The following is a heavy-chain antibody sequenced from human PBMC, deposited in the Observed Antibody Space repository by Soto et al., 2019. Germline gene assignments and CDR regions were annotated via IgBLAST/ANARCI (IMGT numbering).Heavy chain of an antibody. CDR1: GFTFSSFE. CDR3: ARDNGACSTTTCYRYFDP. CDR2: INIGTTT. Sequence: PGGSLRLSCAASGFTFSSFEMNWVRQAPGKGLEWVSYINIGTTTYYADSVRGRFTISRDNAKNSLYLQMHSLRAEDTAVYYCARDNGACSTTTCYRYFDPWGQGTQVTVSS. D-gene: IGHD2-2*01. J-gene: IGHJ5*02. V-gene: IGHV3-48*03.